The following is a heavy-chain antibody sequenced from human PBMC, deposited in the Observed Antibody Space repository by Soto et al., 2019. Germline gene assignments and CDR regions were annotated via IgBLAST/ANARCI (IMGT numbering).Heavy chain of an antibody. D-gene: IGHD3-10*01. CDR2: ISGSGGST. J-gene: IGHJ4*02. CDR3: AKSLHNAYGSGSYYRPLDY. CDR1: GCTFISSF. V-gene: IGHV3-23*01. Sequence: PGGFLRLSCAASGCTFISSFMSLARKTPGKGLYWVSAISGSGGSTYYADSVKGRFTISRDNSKNTLYLQMNSLRAEDTAVYYCAKSLHNAYGSGSYYRPLDYWGQGTRVTRSA.